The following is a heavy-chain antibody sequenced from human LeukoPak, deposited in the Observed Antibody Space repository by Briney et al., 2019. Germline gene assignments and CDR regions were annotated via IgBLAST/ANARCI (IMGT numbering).Heavy chain of an antibody. Sequence: GASVKVSCKASGGTFSSYAISWVRQAPGQGLEWMGGIIPIFGTANYAQKFQGRVTITADESTSTAYMELSSLRSEDTAVYYCARERHNWFDPWGQGTLVTVSS. CDR1: GGTFSSYA. V-gene: IGHV1-69*13. J-gene: IGHJ5*02. CDR2: IIPIFGTA. CDR3: ARERHNWFDP.